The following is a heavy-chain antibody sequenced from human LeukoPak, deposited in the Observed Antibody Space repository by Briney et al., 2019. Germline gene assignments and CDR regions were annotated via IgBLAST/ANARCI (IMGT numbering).Heavy chain of an antibody. D-gene: IGHD3-10*01. Sequence: GESLKISCAASGFTFDDYAMHWVRQAPGKGLEWVSLISGDGGSTYYADSVKGRFTISRDNSKNSLYLQMNSLRTEDTALYYCAKDLFCGSGSYHNWFDPWGQGTLVTVSS. CDR3: AKDLFCGSGSYHNWFDP. CDR1: GFTFDDYA. V-gene: IGHV3-43*02. J-gene: IGHJ5*02. CDR2: ISGDGGST.